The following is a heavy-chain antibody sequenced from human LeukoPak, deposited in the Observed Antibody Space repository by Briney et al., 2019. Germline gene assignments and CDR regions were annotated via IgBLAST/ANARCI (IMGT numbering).Heavy chain of an antibody. V-gene: IGHV1-18*01. J-gene: IGHJ4*02. CDR2: ISAYNGNT. CDR1: GYTFTSYG. D-gene: IGHD1-1*01. CDR3: ARDSIGSSSLWYFDY. Sequence: GASVKVSCKASGYTFTSYGISWVRQAPGQGLEWMGWISAYNGNTNYAQKLQGRVTMTTDTSTSTAYMELGNLGSDDAAVYFCARDSIGSSSLWYFDYWGQGTLVTVSS.